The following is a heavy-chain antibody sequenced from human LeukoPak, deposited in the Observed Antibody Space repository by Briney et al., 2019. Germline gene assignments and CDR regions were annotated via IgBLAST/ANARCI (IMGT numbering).Heavy chain of an antibody. Sequence: PVGSLRLSCAASGFTFSTYLVHCVRQTPGKGLVWVSRISRDGTTTTYADSVKGRFTISTDNAKSTLYLEMNSLRAEDTAVYFCARDGVGASHDYWGQGTLVTVSA. D-gene: IGHD1-26*01. CDR2: ISRDGTTT. J-gene: IGHJ4*02. CDR3: ARDGVGASHDY. CDR1: GFTFSTYL. V-gene: IGHV3-74*01.